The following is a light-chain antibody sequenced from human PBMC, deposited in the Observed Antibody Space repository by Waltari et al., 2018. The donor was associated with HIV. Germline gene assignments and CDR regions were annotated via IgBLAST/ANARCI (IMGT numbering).Light chain of an antibody. CDR1: RSIIGRNP. CDR2: NDN. V-gene: IGLV1-44*01. CDR3: SSWDDRLNGQGV. J-gene: IGLJ3*02. Sequence: HSVLPPPPSASRTPGQRVTISCSGSRSIIGRNPLNCYQLLPGPAPTLLIYNDNERPSGVPGRFSGSRSGASASLAISGLQPEDEADYYCSSWDDRLNGQGVFGGGTKLTVL.